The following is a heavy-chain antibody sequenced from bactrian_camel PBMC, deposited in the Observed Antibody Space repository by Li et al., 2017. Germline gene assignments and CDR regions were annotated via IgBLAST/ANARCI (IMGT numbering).Heavy chain of an antibody. CDR1: GSTRNC. Sequence: VQLVESGGGSMEAGGSLRLSCTVSGSTRNCMGWSRQAPGKEREGVATFDTDRSTTYGESVKGRFTISADNGKNTLYLQMNNLKPEDSGVYTCAAERCLAAGSVFRPEQVGFFTHWGQGTQVTVS. CDR3: AAERCLAAGSVFRPEQVGFFTH. CDR2: FDTDRST. V-gene: IGHV3S53*01. J-gene: IGHJ4*01. D-gene: IGHD5*01.